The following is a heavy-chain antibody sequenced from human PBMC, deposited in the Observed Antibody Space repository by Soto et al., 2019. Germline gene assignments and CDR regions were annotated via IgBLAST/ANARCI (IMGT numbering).Heavy chain of an antibody. CDR1: GFTFSSYS. CDR3: ARIAQSYSNYGADYYYYYMDV. CDR2: ISSSSSYI. V-gene: IGHV3-21*01. J-gene: IGHJ6*03. Sequence: GGSLRLSCAASGFTFSSYSMNWVRQAPGKGLEWVSSISSSSSYIYYADSVKGRFTISRDNAKNSLYLQMNSLRAEDXAXXYCARIAQSYSNYGADYYYYYMDVWGKGTTVTVSS. D-gene: IGHD4-4*01.